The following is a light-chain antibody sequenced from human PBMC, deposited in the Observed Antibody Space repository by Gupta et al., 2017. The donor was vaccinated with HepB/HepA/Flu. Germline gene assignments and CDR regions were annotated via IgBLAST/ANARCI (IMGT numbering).Light chain of an antibody. CDR1: QDISHY. CDR3: QQEHSSPLT. CDR2: SAS. Sequence: DIQMTQSPSSLSASVGDRVTITCRASQDISHYLVWFQQKPGKAPTTLIYSASSLKSGVPSRFSGSGSGTDFTLNINSLRPEDFATYYCQQEHSSPLTFGGGTKVEIK. J-gene: IGKJ4*01. V-gene: IGKV1-16*01.